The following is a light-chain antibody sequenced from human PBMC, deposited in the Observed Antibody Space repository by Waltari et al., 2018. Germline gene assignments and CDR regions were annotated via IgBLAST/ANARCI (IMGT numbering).Light chain of an antibody. CDR3: QSYDDSLSVVL. V-gene: IGLV1-40*01. Sequence: QSVLTQPPSVSGAPGQRVTISCTGSSLGSGIRSDVHWCHQVPGKAPKLHIYVNTNRPAGGLARFSGSKSGISASRAITGLQVEDEADYYCQSYDDSLSVVLFGGGTKLTVL. J-gene: IGLJ2*01. CDR1: SLGSGIRSD. CDR2: VNT.